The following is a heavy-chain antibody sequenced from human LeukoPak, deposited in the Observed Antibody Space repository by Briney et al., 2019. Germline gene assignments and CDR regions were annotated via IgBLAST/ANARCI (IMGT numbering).Heavy chain of an antibody. CDR3: ARGKMDYYFDY. Sequence: SETLSLTCTVSGGSVSSGSYYWSWIRQPPGKGLEWIGYIYYSGSTNYNPSLKSRVTISVDTSKNQFSLKLSSVTAADTAVYYCARGKMDYYFDYWGQGTLVTVSS. CDR2: IYYSGST. V-gene: IGHV4-61*01. D-gene: IGHD3/OR15-3a*01. CDR1: GGSVSSGSYY. J-gene: IGHJ4*02.